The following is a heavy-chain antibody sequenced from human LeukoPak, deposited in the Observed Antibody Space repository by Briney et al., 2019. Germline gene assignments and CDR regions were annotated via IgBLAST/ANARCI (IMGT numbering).Heavy chain of an antibody. D-gene: IGHD4-23*01. J-gene: IGHJ4*02. CDR3: TGNPRY. V-gene: IGHV3-21*01. CDR1: GVTFSTIY. CDR2: ISSSSSYI. Sequence: GGSLRLSCATSGVTFSTIYMSWVRQASGKGLEWVSSISSSSSYIYYADSVKGRFTISRDNAKNSRYLQMNSLRAEDTAVYYCTGNPRYWGQGTLVTVSS.